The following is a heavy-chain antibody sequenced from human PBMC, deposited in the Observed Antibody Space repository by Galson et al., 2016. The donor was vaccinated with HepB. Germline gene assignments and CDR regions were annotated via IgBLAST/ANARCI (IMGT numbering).Heavy chain of an antibody. CDR3: ARDPWGGADAFDI. J-gene: IGHJ3*02. V-gene: IGHV4-59*01. CDR1: GDSINPYS. Sequence: SETLSLTCTVSGDSINPYSWTWIRQPPGKGLEWIAYMYYTGNINYNPSLKSRVTVSVDTSKNQFSLKLTSVTAADTAVYYCARDPWGGADAFDIWGQGAMVTVSS. D-gene: IGHD7-27*01. CDR2: MYYTGNI.